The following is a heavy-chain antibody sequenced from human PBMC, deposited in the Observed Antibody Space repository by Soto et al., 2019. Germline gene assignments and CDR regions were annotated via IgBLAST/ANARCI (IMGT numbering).Heavy chain of an antibody. CDR3: AKDTRYADYVRWFDS. V-gene: IGHV3-23*01. D-gene: IGHD4-17*01. CDR1: GFTFSSHA. CDR2: ITASGSRT. Sequence: EVHLLESGGGLVQPGGSLRLSCTASGFTFSSHAMTWVRQAPGRGLEGVSGITASGSRTFYADSVKGRFTISRDNSWSTLFLQMNSLRAEYTAVYYCAKDTRYADYVRWFDSWGQGTLVTVSS. J-gene: IGHJ5*01.